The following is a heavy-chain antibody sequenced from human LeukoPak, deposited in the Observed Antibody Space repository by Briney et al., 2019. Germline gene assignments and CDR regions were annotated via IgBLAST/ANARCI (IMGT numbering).Heavy chain of an antibody. CDR3: ARDVDGSGVFDY. CDR1: GYTFTSYA. D-gene: IGHD3-10*01. Sequence: ASVKVSCKASGYTFTSYAMHWVRQAPGQRLEWMGWINAGNGNTKYSQKFQGRVTITRDTSASTAYMELSNLRSEDTAVYYCARDVDGSGVFDYWGQGTLVTVSS. J-gene: IGHJ4*02. CDR2: INAGNGNT. V-gene: IGHV1-3*01.